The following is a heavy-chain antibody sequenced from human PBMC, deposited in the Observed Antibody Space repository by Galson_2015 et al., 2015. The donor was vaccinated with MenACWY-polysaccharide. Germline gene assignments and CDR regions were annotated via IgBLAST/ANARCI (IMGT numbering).Heavy chain of an antibody. CDR2: ISSGGTTI. V-gene: IGHV3-48*03. Sequence: SLRLSCAASGFTFSSYNMNWVRQAPGKGLEWISYISSGGTTIYYADSVKGRFTTSRDDAKNSLYLQMNDLRDEDTAVYYCARVLEPYITSYYYGLDVWGRGTTVTVSS. D-gene: IGHD2-8*02. CDR1: GFTFSSYN. CDR3: ARVLEPYITSYYYGLDV. J-gene: IGHJ6*02.